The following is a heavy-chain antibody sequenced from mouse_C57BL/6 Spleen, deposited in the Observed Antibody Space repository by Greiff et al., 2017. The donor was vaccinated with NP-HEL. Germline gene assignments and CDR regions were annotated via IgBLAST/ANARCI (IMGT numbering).Heavy chain of an antibody. CDR2: IGPGSGST. D-gene: IGHD2-10*01. Sequence: VQLQQSGAELVKPGASVKISCKASGYTFTDYYINWVKQRPGQGLEWIGKIGPGSGSTYYNEKFKGKATLTADKSSSTAYMQLSSLTSEDSAVYCCARNWPYYGHEGPLDYWGQGTTLTVSS. CDR3: ARNWPYYGHEGPLDY. CDR1: GYTFTDYY. J-gene: IGHJ2*01. V-gene: IGHV1-77*01.